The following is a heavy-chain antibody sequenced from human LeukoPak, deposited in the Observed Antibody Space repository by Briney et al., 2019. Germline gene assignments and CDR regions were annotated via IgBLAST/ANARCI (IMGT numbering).Heavy chain of an antibody. CDR2: INIDGSST. CDR1: GFTFSTYW. V-gene: IGHV3-74*01. Sequence: GGSLRLSCAASGFTFSTYWMHWVRPAPGKGLVWVSRINIDGSSTAYADSVKGRFTISRGNAKNTLHLQMNSLRAEDTAVYYCARETDTSGSLHFDYWGQGTLVTVSS. J-gene: IGHJ4*02. CDR3: ARETDTSGSLHFDY. D-gene: IGHD3-10*01.